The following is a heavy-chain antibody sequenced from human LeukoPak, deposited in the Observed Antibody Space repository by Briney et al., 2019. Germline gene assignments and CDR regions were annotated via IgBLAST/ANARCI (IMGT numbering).Heavy chain of an antibody. V-gene: IGHV3-23*01. CDR1: GFTFSTYG. Sequence: PGGSLRLSCAASGFTFSTYGMSWVRQAPGKGLEWVSAISGSGGSIYYADSVKGRFTISRDNSKNTLYLQMNSLRAEDTAVYYCAKVGRPLSSSWYYFDYWGQGTLVTVSS. J-gene: IGHJ4*02. CDR2: ISGSGGSI. D-gene: IGHD6-13*01. CDR3: AKVGRPLSSSWYYFDY.